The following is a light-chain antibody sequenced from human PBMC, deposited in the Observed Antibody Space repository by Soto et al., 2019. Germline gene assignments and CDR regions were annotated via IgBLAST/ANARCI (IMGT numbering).Light chain of an antibody. CDR1: QSITNY. CDR2: VAA. V-gene: IGKV1-39*01. J-gene: IGKJ2*01. CDR3: QQSSSTPYT. Sequence: DIRVTQAPSSLSASVGDRVTISCRTSQSITNYLNWYQQKPSKAPKLLISVAASLQSGVPSRFSGSGSGTEFTLTISSLQPEDFATYYCQQSSSTPYTFGQGTKVEIK.